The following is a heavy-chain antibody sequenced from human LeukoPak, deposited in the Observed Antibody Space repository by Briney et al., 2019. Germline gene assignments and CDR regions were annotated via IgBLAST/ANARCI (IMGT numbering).Heavy chain of an antibody. J-gene: IGHJ4*02. CDR1: GFTFSKYA. Sequence: GGSLRLSCAASGFTFSKYAMSWVRQAPGKGLEWVSAISASGGNTYYADAVKGRFTISRENSESTLYLQMNSLGAEDTAVYYCAKRYIGNYYFDYWGQGTLVTVSS. CDR2: ISASGGNT. D-gene: IGHD3-16*02. V-gene: IGHV3-23*01. CDR3: AKRYIGNYYFDY.